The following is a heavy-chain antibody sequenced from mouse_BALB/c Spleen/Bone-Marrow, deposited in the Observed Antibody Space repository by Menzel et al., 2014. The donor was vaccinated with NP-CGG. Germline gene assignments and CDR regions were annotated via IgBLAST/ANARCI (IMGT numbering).Heavy chain of an antibody. V-gene: IGHV3-2*02. J-gene: IGHJ3*01. CDR3: ARANYEDGLAH. Sequence: VQLQQSGPGLVNPPQSLSLTCTVTGYSFTSDFVWNWIRPLPGNKLGWVGFISYSGSTSYNPSLNSRISLTRDTSKNQNSLQMNAVTTEDTATDDCARANYEDGLAHWGQGTLVTVSA. CDR2: ISYSGST. D-gene: IGHD2-1*01. CDR1: GYSFTSDFV.